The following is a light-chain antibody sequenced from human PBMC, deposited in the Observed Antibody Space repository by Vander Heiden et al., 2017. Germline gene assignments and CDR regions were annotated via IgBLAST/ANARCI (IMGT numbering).Light chain of an antibody. Sequence: EIVLTQSAGTLSVSPGERATLACRASQRVSSSYLGWYQQIPGQAPRLLIYGASSRATGIPARFSGSGSGTDFTLTISGLEPEDFAVYYGQQYSSSRTFGHGTKVDIK. CDR3: QQYSSSRT. J-gene: IGKJ3*01. CDR2: GAS. CDR1: QRVSSSY. V-gene: IGKV3-20*01.